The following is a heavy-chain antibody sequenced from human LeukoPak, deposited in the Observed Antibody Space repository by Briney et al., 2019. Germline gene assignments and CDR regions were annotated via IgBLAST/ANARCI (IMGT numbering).Heavy chain of an antibody. CDR1: GGSFSGYY. CDR3: ARRRVLRYFDWFRGLDAFDI. J-gene: IGHJ3*02. D-gene: IGHD3-9*01. V-gene: IGHV4-34*01. CDR2: INHSGST. Sequence: SETLSLTCAVYGGSFSGYYWSRIRQPPGKGLEWIGEINHSGSTNYNPSLKSRVTISVDTSKNQFSLKLSSVTAADTAVYYCARRRVLRYFDWFRGLDAFDIWGQGTMVTVSS.